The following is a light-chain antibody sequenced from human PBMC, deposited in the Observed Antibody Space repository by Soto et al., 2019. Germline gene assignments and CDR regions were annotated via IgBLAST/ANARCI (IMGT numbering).Light chain of an antibody. CDR2: AAS. V-gene: IGKV1-39*01. J-gene: IGKJ3*01. Sequence: IELSHTKNNLSASVGDRVTITCRASQSISSYLNWYQQKPGEAPKLLIYAASSLQSGVPSRFSGSGSGTDFTLTINGLQPEALETYYCPLRYSTPLSSGPGTKVDIK. CDR3: PLRYSTPLS. CDR1: QSISSY.